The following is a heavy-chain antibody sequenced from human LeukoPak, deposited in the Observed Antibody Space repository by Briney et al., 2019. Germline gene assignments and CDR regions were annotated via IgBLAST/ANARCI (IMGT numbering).Heavy chain of an antibody. V-gene: IGHV3-74*01. D-gene: IGHD6-19*01. J-gene: IGHJ4*02. Sequence: GGSLRLPCAASGFTFSTYWMHWVRQAPGKGLVWVSRINPDGTTTSYADSVKGRFTISRDNAKDTVYQQMNSLRAEDTAVYYCARVSIGWYSFDYWGQGTLVTVSS. CDR3: ARVSIGWYSFDY. CDR1: GFTFSTYW. CDR2: INPDGTTT.